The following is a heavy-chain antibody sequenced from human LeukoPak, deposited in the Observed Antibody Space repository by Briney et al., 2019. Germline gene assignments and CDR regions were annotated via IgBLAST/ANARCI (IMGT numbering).Heavy chain of an antibody. CDR2: ISYDGSNK. Sequence: PGGSLRLSCAASGFTFSSYAMSWVRQAPGKGLEWVAVISYDGSNKYYADSVKGRFTISRDNSKNTLYLQMNSLRAEDTAVYYCAREGDGGHSDAFDIWGQGTMVTVSS. CDR1: GFTFSSYA. V-gene: IGHV3-30*04. D-gene: IGHD4-23*01. CDR3: AREGDGGHSDAFDI. J-gene: IGHJ3*02.